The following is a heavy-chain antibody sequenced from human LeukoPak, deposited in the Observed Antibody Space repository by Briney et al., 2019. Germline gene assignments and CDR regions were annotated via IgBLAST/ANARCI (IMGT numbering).Heavy chain of an antibody. CDR1: GFTLSNHV. CDR2: IGSDGVTT. J-gene: IGHJ4*02. Sequence: PGGSLRLSCAASGFTLSNHVMSWVRQAPGEGLEWVSGIGSDGVTTYCANSVKGRFTIARDNSRNTVFLQMDSVTTEDTAVYFCARVDWEGSWTYYFGSWGQGTLVTVSS. V-gene: IGHV3-23*01. CDR3: ARVDWEGSWTYYFGS. D-gene: IGHD1-26*01.